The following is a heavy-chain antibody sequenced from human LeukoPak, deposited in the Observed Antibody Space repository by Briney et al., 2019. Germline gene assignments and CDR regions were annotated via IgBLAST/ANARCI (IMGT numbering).Heavy chain of an antibody. CDR1: GFTFSNYG. Sequence: GGSLRLSCAASGFTFSNYGMHWVRQAPGKGLEWVAFIRYDESNKYYADSVKGRFTISRDNSKNTLYLQMNSLRAEDTAIYYCAKDRLPAAYYYYMDVWGKGTTVTVSS. D-gene: IGHD2-2*01. CDR2: IRYDESNK. J-gene: IGHJ6*03. V-gene: IGHV3-30*02. CDR3: AKDRLPAAYYYYMDV.